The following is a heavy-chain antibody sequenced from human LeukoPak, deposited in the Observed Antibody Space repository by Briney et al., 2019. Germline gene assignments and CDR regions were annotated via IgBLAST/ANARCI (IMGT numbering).Heavy chain of an antibody. CDR3: LRGDRRDY. CDR1: GFTFNTYW. J-gene: IGHJ4*02. CDR2: VRPDGREQ. V-gene: IGHV3-7*01. Sequence: GGSLRLSCSASGFTFNTYWMSWVRQAPGKGLQWVANVRPDGREQRYVDSVKGRFTISRDNSKNTLYLQMNSLRVEDTAVYYCLRGDRRDYWGQGTLVTVSS.